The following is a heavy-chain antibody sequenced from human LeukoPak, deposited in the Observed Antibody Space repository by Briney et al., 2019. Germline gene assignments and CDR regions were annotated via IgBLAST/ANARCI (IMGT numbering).Heavy chain of an antibody. CDR3: ARDHFTYHYYYMDV. Sequence: GGSLSLSCEASGFTLSYSWMSRVRQAPGKGLEWVARIKQDGSEKYYVGSVKGRFTISRDNAKSSLYLHMNSLRAEDTAAYYCARDHFTYHYYYMDVWGKGTTVVVSS. CDR1: GFTLSYSW. V-gene: IGHV3-7*01. CDR2: IKQDGSEK. J-gene: IGHJ6*03. D-gene: IGHD3-3*02.